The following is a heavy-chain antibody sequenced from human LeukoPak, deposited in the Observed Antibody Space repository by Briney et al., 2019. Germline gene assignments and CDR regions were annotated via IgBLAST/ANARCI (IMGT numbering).Heavy chain of an antibody. Sequence: PSETLSLTCTVSGDSISSGGYYWGWIRQPPGKGLEWIGSVYYSGSTYYNPSLKSRVTISVDTSKNQFSLKLSSVTAADTAVYYCARLAFHSDPFDYWGQGTLVTVSS. J-gene: IGHJ4*02. CDR3: ARLAFHSDPFDY. V-gene: IGHV4-39*01. CDR2: VYYSGST. D-gene: IGHD2-21*01. CDR1: GDSISSGGYY.